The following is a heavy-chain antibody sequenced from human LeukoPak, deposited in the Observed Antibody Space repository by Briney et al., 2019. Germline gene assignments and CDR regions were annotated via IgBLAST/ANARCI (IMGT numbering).Heavy chain of an antibody. V-gene: IGHV3-21*05. D-gene: IGHD3-22*01. Sequence: GGSLRLSCAASGFTFSSYRMNWVRQAPGKGLEWVSYISSSSSYIYYADSVKGRFTISRDNAKNSLYLQMNSLRAEDTAVYYCARASVYYDSSGYPWYFDYWGQGTLVTVSS. J-gene: IGHJ4*02. CDR3: ARASVYYDSSGYPWYFDY. CDR2: ISSSSSYI. CDR1: GFTFSSYR.